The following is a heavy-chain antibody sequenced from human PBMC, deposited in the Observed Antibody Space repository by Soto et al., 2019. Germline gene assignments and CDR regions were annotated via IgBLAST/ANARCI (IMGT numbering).Heavy chain of an antibody. CDR2: MNPNSGNT. V-gene: IGHV1-8*01. CDR3: ARGSSNQLFIYCYMDV. J-gene: IGHJ6*03. CDR1: GYTFTSYD. Sequence: QVQLVQSGAEVKKPGASVKVSCKASGYTFTSYDINWVRQATGQGLEWMGWMNPNSGNTGYAQKFQGRVTMTRNTSISTAYMELSSLRSEDTAVYYCARGSSNQLFIYCYMDVWGKGTTVTVSS. D-gene: IGHD2-2*01.